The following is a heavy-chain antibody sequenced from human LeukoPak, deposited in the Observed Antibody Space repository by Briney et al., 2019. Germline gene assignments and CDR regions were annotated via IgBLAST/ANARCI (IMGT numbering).Heavy chain of an antibody. CDR2: INPNSGGT. CDR3: ARSPSSWYLHWFDP. V-gene: IGHV1-2*02. D-gene: IGHD6-13*01. CDR1: GYTFTGYY. J-gene: IGHJ5*02. Sequence: GASVKVSCKASGYTFTGYYMHWVRQAPGQGLECMGWINPNSGGTNYAQKFQGRVTMTRDTPISTAYMELSRLRSDDTAVYYCARSPSSWYLHWFDPWGQGTLVTVSS.